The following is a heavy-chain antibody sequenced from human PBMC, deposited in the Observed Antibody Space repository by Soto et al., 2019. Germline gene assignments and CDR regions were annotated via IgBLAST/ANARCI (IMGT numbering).Heavy chain of an antibody. D-gene: IGHD3-16*01. V-gene: IGHV3-23*01. J-gene: IGHJ3*02. CDR3: AKFTYAVQVGGAFDI. CDR2: ISGSGGRT. CDR1: GFTFSSYA. Sequence: GGSLRLSCTASGFTFSSYAMSWVRQPPGKGLKWFSGISGSGGRTYYADSVKGRFTISRANSKNTLYLQMNSLGAEDTAIHYCAKFTYAVQVGGAFDIWGSGTRVTVSS.